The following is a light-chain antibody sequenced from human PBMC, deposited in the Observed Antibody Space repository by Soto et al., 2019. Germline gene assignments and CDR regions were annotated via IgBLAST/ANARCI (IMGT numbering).Light chain of an antibody. Sequence: SVFINSTRRLFLSPGGRASVSCGRSQSISSSFLAWYQQKPGQAPRLLIDDASNRATGIPARFSGSGSGTDFTLTISSLEPEDFAVYYCQQRSNWPITFGQGTRLEI. J-gene: IGKJ5*01. CDR2: DAS. CDR1: QSISSS. CDR3: QQRSNWPIT. V-gene: IGKV3-11*01.